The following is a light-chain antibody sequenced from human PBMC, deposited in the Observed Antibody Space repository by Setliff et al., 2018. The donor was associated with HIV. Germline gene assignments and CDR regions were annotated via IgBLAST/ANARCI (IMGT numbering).Light chain of an antibody. CDR2: DDN. CDR1: NIGSKS. CDR3: QVWDSSSDHHV. Sequence: SYELTQPPSVSVAPGKTARNTCGGNNIGSKSVHWYQQKPGQAPVLVVYDDNDRPSGIPERFSGSNSGNTATLTISRVEAGDEADYYCQVWDSSSDHHVFGTGTKVTVL. V-gene: IGLV3-21*03. J-gene: IGLJ1*01.